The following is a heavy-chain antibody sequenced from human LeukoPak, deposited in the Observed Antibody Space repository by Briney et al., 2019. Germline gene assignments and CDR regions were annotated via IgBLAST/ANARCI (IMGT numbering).Heavy chain of an antibody. J-gene: IGHJ4*02. D-gene: IGHD1-26*01. CDR2: IKGDESAK. CDR3: ARDVGGSLDY. CDR1: GFTFTTYW. V-gene: IGHV3-7*01. Sequence: GGSLRLSCAASGFTFTTYWMTWVRQAPGKGLEWVANIKGDESAKHQADSVKGRFTISRDNAQNSVYLQMSSLRVEDTAVYYCARDVGGSLDYWGQGTLVTVSS.